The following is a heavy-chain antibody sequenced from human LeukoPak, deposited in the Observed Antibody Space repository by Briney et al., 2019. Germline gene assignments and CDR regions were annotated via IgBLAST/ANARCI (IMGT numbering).Heavy chain of an antibody. J-gene: IGHJ3*02. D-gene: IGHD3-22*01. CDR3: ASEGNYNYDRSGYYWAAFDI. Sequence: SVKVSCKASGGTLSNNAFNWMRQAPGQGLEWMGGIIPIFGTAKYAQKFQGRVTITADTSTTTAYMELSSLRSEDTAVYYCASEGNYNYDRSGYYWAAFDIWGQGTMVTVSA. CDR1: GGTLSNNA. CDR2: IIPIFGTA. V-gene: IGHV1-69*06.